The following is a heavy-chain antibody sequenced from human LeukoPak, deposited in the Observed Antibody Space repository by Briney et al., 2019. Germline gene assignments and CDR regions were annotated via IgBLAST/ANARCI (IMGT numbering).Heavy chain of an antibody. D-gene: IGHD3-16*02. J-gene: IGHJ4*02. CDR3: ARLEGGVIVDY. V-gene: IGHV5-10-1*01. Sequence: GESLRISCKGSGYSFTSYWITWVHQMPGKGLERMGRIDPSESYTNYSPSFQGHVTISADKSITTAYLQWSSLKASDTAMYYCARLEGGVIVDYWGQGTLVTVSS. CDR1: GYSFTSYW. CDR2: IDPSESYT.